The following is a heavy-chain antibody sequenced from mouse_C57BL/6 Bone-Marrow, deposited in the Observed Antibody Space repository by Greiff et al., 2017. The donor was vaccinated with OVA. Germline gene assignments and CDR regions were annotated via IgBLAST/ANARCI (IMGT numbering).Heavy chain of an antibody. CDR2: INPNYGTT. CDR3: ARRKSTMIKKYFDV. Sequence: LQESGPELVKPGASVKISCKASGYSFTDYNMNWVKQSNGKSLEWIGVINPNYGTTSYNQKFKGKATLTVDQSSSTAYMQLNSLTSEDSAVYYCARRKSTMIKKYFDVWGTGTTVTVSS. D-gene: IGHD2-4*01. CDR1: GYSFTDYN. J-gene: IGHJ1*03. V-gene: IGHV1-39*01.